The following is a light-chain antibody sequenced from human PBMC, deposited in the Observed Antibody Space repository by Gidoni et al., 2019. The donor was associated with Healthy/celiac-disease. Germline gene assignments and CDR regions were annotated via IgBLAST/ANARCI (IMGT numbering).Light chain of an antibody. V-gene: IGKV3-11*01. J-gene: IGKJ5*01. CDR3: KQRSNWPRIT. CDR1: QSVSSY. Sequence: IVFTQSPATLSLSPGERATLSCRASQSVSSYLAWYQQKPGKAPRLLIYDASNRATGIPARFSGSGSGTDFTLTISSLEPEDFAVYYCKQRSNWPRITFGQGTRLEIK. CDR2: DAS.